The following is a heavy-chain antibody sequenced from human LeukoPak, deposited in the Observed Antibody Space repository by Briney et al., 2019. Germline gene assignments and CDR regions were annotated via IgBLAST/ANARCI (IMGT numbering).Heavy chain of an antibody. CDR2: INHSGST. Sequence: PSETLSLTCAVYGGSFSGYYWSWIRQPPGKGLEWIGEINHSGSTNYNPSLKSRVTISVDTSKNQFSLKLSSVTAADTAVYYCAREMATSIHRYFDYWGQGTLVTVSS. CDR1: GGSFSGYY. J-gene: IGHJ4*02. CDR3: AREMATSIHRYFDY. D-gene: IGHD5-12*01. V-gene: IGHV4-34*01.